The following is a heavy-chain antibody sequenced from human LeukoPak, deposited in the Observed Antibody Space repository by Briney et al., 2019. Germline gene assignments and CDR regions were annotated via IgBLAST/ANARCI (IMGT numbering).Heavy chain of an antibody. CDR1: GGSISSYY. CDR3: ARQFGLMRSYRHLDH. J-gene: IGHJ4*02. D-gene: IGHD3/OR15-3a*01. V-gene: IGHV4-59*08. Sequence: PSETLSLTCNVSGGSISSYYWTWVRQPQGQRLQWIGNVYFNGDTDFNPSLTSRVTISVDTSNNQFSLKLSSVTAADTAVYYCARQFGLMRSYRHLDHWGPGILVTVSA. CDR2: VYFNGDT.